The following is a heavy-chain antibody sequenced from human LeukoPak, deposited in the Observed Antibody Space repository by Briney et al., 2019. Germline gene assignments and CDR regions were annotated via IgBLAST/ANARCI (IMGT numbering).Heavy chain of an antibody. CDR1: GFTFSSYA. Sequence: PGGSLRLSCAASGFTFSSYAMHWVRQAPGKGLEWVSPISSSSSYIYYADSVKGRFTISRDNAKNSLYLQMNSLRAEDTAVYYCVNYYGSGSYYNEAYWGQGTLVTVSS. V-gene: IGHV3-21*01. CDR2: ISSSSSYI. J-gene: IGHJ4*02. D-gene: IGHD3-10*01. CDR3: VNYYGSGSYYNEAY.